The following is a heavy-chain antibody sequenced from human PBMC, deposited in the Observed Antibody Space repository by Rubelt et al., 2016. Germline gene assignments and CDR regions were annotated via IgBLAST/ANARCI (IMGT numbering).Heavy chain of an antibody. CDR1: GFTFSGYA. D-gene: IGHD5-24*01. CDR3: ARSAGGYNYLGY. J-gene: IGHJ4*02. V-gene: IGHV3-23*01. CDR2: ISGSGGST. Sequence: GGGLVQPGGSLRLSCAASGFTFSGYAMSWVRQAPGKGLEWVSAISGSGGSTYYADSVKGRFTISRDNPKNTLYLQMNSLRAEDTAVYSCARSAGGYNYLGYWGQGTLVTVSS.